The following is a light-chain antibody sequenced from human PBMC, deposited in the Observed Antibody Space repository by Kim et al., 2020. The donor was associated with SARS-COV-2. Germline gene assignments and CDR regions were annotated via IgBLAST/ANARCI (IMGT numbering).Light chain of an antibody. Sequence: VSVSPGNTASITCSGDKLGDKYACWYQQKPGQSPVLVIYQDSKRPSGIPERFSGSNSGNTATLTISGTQAMDEADYYCQAWDSSVVFGGGTQLTVL. CDR3: QAWDSSVV. J-gene: IGLJ2*01. CDR1: KLGDKY. CDR2: QDS. V-gene: IGLV3-1*01.